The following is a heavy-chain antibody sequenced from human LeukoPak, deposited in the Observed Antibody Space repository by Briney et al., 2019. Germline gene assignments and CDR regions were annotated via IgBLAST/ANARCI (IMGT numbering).Heavy chain of an antibody. D-gene: IGHD5-24*01. Sequence: PGGSLRLSCVGSGFTFRNHWVSWVRQSPRKGLEWVANIKPDGIDKYYVDSARGRFTVSRDNAKNSAFLQMNSLRAEDTAIYYCATISAQTFDIWGQGTLVSVSS. CDR2: IKPDGIDK. CDR1: GFTFRNHW. V-gene: IGHV3-7*01. J-gene: IGHJ3*02. CDR3: ATISAQTFDI.